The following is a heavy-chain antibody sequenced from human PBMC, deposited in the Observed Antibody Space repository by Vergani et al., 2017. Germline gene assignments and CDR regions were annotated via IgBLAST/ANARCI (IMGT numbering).Heavy chain of an antibody. V-gene: IGHV2-26*01. D-gene: IGHD5-18*01. CDR3: AHTFVDTAMAPGFDY. Sequence: QVTLKESGPVLVKPTETLTLTCTVSGFSLSNARMGVSWIRQPPGKALEWLAHIFSNDEKSYSTSLKSRLTISKDTSKNQVVLTMTNMDPVDTATYYCAHTFVDTAMAPGFDYWGQGTLVTVSS. CDR1: GFSLSNARMG. CDR2: IFSNDEK. J-gene: IGHJ4*02.